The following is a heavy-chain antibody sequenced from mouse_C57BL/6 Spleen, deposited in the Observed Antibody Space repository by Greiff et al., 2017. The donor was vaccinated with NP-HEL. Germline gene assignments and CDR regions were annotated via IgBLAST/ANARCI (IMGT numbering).Heavy chain of an antibody. CDR3: ASYGSSPYYAMDY. Sequence: VQLQQSGAELAKPGASVKLSCKASGYTFTSYWMHWVKQRPGQGLEWIGYINPSSGYTKYNQKFKDKATLTADKSSSTAYMQLSSLTYEDSAVYSCASYGSSPYYAMDYWGQGTSVTVSS. CDR2: INPSSGYT. D-gene: IGHD1-1*01. J-gene: IGHJ4*01. V-gene: IGHV1-7*01. CDR1: GYTFTSYW.